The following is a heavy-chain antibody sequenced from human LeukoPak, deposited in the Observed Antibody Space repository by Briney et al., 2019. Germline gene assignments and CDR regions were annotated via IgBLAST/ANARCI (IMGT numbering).Heavy chain of an antibody. Sequence: GGSLRLSCAASGFTFSGYGMHWVRQAPDKGLEWVAVIWYDGNNKYYAESVKGRFTISRDNSKNTLYLQMNSLRAEDTAVYYCARDLVVGDAFDIWGQGTMVTVSS. V-gene: IGHV3-33*01. D-gene: IGHD2-15*01. CDR3: ARDLVVGDAFDI. J-gene: IGHJ3*02. CDR2: IWYDGNNK. CDR1: GFTFSGYG.